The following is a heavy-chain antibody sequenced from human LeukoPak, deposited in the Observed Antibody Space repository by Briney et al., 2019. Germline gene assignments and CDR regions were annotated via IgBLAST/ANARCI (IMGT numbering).Heavy chain of an antibody. Sequence: SVKVPCKASGGTFSSYAISWVRQAPGQGLEWMGRIIPILGIANYAQKFQGRVTITADKSTSTAYMELSSLRSEDTAVYYRAVRGETYYYDSSGSTGVDYWGQGTLVTVSS. CDR2: IIPILGIA. CDR3: AVRGETYYYDSSGSTGVDY. D-gene: IGHD3-22*01. V-gene: IGHV1-69*04. J-gene: IGHJ4*02. CDR1: GGTFSSYA.